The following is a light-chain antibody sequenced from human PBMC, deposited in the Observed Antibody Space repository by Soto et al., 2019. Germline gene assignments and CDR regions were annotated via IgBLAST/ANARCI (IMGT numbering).Light chain of an antibody. V-gene: IGKV3-20*01. CDR3: LQYAAAPRT. Sequence: EIVLTQSPATLSLSPGERATLSCRASQSVTNRDLACYQQRPGQAPRLLIYGASTRATGIPDRFSGSGSGTDFTLTISRLEPEDFAVYSCLQYAAAPRTFGQGTKVEL. CDR2: GAS. J-gene: IGKJ1*01. CDR1: QSVTNRD.